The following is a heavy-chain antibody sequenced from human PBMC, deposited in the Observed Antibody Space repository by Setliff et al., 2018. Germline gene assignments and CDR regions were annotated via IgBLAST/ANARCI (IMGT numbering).Heavy chain of an antibody. CDR1: GASITTYY. Sequence: PSETLSLTCSVSGASITTYYWHWIRRPPGKGLEWIGFIDNRGTTNYNPALKSRVTISTDASKNHFALTLTSMTAADTAVYYCARDPLAASGTIYYGLDVWGQGTTVTVSS. J-gene: IGHJ6*02. V-gene: IGHV4-59*01. CDR2: IDNRGTT. CDR3: ARDPLAASGTIYYGLDV. D-gene: IGHD6-13*01.